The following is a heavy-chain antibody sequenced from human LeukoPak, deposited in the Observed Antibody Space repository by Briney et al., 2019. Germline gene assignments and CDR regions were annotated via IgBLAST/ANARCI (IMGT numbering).Heavy chain of an antibody. Sequence: GGSLRLSCAASGFTFSNSAMNWVRQAPGKGLEWVSAISGSGGSTYYADSVKGRFTISRDNAKNSLYLQMNSLRAEDTALYYCAKDSRGDYYDSSRNWFDPWGQGTLVTVSS. J-gene: IGHJ5*02. CDR3: AKDSRGDYYDSSRNWFDP. D-gene: IGHD3-22*01. CDR2: ISGSGGST. V-gene: IGHV3-23*01. CDR1: GFTFSNSA.